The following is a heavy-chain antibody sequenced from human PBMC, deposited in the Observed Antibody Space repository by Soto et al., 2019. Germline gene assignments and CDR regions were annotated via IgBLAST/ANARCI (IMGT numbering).Heavy chain of an antibody. J-gene: IGHJ4*02. V-gene: IGHV3-74*01. D-gene: IGHD6-13*01. Sequence: EVQLVESGGGLVQPGGSLRLSCAASGFTFSSNWMHWVRQAPGKGLVWVSRINRDGSITNYADFVKGQFTISRDNAKNTLYLQMNSLRADDTAVYYCARGSSSWYVSFDYWGQGILVTVSS. CDR3: ARGSSSWYVSFDY. CDR1: GFTFSSNW. CDR2: INRDGSIT.